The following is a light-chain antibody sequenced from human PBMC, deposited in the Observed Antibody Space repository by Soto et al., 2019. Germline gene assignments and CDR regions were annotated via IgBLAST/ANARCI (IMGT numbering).Light chain of an antibody. J-gene: IGKJ1*01. Sequence: EIVMTQSPATLSVSPGERATLSCRASQSVSSNLAWYQQKPGQATRLLIYGASTRATGIPARFSGSGSGTQFPLTISSLQSEAFAVYYCQQYNNWPKTFGQGNKVEIK. CDR3: QQYNNWPKT. V-gene: IGKV3-15*01. CDR2: GAS. CDR1: QSVSSN.